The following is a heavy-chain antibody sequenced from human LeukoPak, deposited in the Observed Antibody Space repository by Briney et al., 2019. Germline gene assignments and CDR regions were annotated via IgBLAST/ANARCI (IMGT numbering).Heavy chain of an antibody. CDR1: GFTFNYSW. V-gene: IGHV3-7*01. Sequence: GGSLRLSCAASGFTFNYSWMTWLRQAPGKGLEWVASIKQDGSEKYYVDSVKGRFTISRDNAKNSLDLQMNSLRAEDTAVYYCARDLSGVTGYTYGRGIDYWGQGTLVTVSS. D-gene: IGHD5-18*01. CDR3: ARDLSGVTGYTYGRGIDY. J-gene: IGHJ4*02. CDR2: IKQDGSEK.